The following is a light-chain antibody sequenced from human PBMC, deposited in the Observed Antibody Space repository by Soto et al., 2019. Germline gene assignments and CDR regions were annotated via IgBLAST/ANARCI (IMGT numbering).Light chain of an antibody. Sequence: EIVMTQSPATLSVSPGERATLSCRASQSVSSSLAWYQQKPGQAPRLLIYDSSTGATGVPARFSGSGSGTEFTLTISRRQSEDSAVYYCHQYRDWPRTFGQGTKVEIK. CDR2: DSS. J-gene: IGKJ1*01. V-gene: IGKV3-15*01. CDR1: QSVSSS. CDR3: HQYRDWPRT.